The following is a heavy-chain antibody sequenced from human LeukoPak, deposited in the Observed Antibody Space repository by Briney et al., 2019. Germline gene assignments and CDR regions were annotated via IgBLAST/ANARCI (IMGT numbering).Heavy chain of an antibody. D-gene: IGHD4-23*01. J-gene: IGHJ5*02. Sequence: ASVKVSCKASGYTFTRYYMHWVRQAPGQGLEWKGIINPSGGSTSYAQKFQGRVTMTRDMSTSTDYMELSSLRSEDTAVYYCARDNSVEDTAWWFDPWGQGTLVTVSS. CDR2: INPSGGST. CDR3: ARDNSVEDTAWWFDP. V-gene: IGHV1-46*01. CDR1: GYTFTRYY.